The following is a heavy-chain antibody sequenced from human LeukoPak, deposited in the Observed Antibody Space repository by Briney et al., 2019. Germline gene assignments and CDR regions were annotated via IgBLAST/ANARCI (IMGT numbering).Heavy chain of an antibody. CDR2: INYGGGDT. Sequence: GGSLTLSCAVSGFTFNRNAMSWVRQAPGKGLEWVAGINYGGGDTYYADSVKGRFTISRDNSKNTLSLQMNSLRAEDTAVYYCAKDDSITLDNFDTWGQGTLVTVSS. J-gene: IGHJ4*02. CDR3: AKDDSITLDNFDT. D-gene: IGHD4-11*01. CDR1: GFTFNRNA. V-gene: IGHV3-23*01.